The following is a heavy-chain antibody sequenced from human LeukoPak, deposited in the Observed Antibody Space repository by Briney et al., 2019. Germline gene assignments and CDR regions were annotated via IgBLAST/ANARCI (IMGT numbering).Heavy chain of an antibody. J-gene: IGHJ4*02. Sequence: SGGSLRLSCAASGFTVSSNYMSWVRQAPGKGLEWVSVIYSGGSTYYADSVKGRFTIPRDNSKNTLYLQMNSLRAEDTAVYYCARVGYSYGYSIDYWGQGTLVTVSS. D-gene: IGHD5-18*01. CDR3: ARVGYSYGYSIDY. CDR2: IYSGGST. V-gene: IGHV3-66*01. CDR1: GFTVSSNY.